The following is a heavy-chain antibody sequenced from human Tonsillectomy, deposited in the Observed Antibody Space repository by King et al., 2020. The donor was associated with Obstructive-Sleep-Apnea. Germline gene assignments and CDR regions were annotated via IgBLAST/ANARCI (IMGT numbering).Heavy chain of an antibody. CDR2: IYYSGST. J-gene: IGHJ3*02. CDR3: ARGVIVVVITTAYAFDI. V-gene: IGHV4-31*03. Sequence: QLQESGPGLVKPSQTLSLTCTVSGGSISSGGYYWSWIRQHPGKGLEWIGYIYYSGSTYYNPSLKSRVTISVDTSKNQFSLKLSSVTAADTAVYYCARGVIVVVITTAYAFDIWGQGTMVTVSS. CDR1: GGSISSGGYY. D-gene: IGHD3-22*01.